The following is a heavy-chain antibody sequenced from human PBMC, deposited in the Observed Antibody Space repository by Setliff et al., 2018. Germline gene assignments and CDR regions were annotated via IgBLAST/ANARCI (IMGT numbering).Heavy chain of an antibody. CDR1: GGTFNSYA. V-gene: IGHV1-69*13. J-gene: IGHJ4*02. CDR2: IIPIFGSA. CDR3: ARERYFDY. Sequence: ASVKVSCKASGGTFNSYAISWVRQAPGQGLEWMGGIIPIFGSANYARKFQGRVTVTADESTSTAYMELSSLRSEDTAVYYCARERYFDYWGQGTLVTVSS.